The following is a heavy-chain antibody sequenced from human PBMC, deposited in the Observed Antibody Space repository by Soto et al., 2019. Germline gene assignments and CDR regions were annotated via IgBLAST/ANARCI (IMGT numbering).Heavy chain of an antibody. D-gene: IGHD3-10*01. CDR3: AHRRVGFDY. J-gene: IGHJ4*02. Sequence: GGSLRLSCAASGFTFSSYEMNWVRQAPGKGPEWVSYISSSGSTIYYADSVKGRFTISRDNAKNSLYLQMNSLRAEDTAVYYCAHRRVGFDYWGQGPLVTVSS. CDR2: ISSSGSTI. CDR1: GFTFSSYE. V-gene: IGHV3-48*03.